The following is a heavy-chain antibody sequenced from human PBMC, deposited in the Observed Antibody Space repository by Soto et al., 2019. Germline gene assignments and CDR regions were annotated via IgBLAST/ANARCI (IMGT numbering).Heavy chain of an antibody. J-gene: IGHJ4*02. V-gene: IGHV4-39*01. Sequence: QLRLQESGPGLVKSSETLSLTCTVSSGSVRSSSYYWGWIRQPPGKGLEWIASIYYSGRTHNNPALKSRVTMSIDTYTNQFSLKMNSVTAADTAVYYCARHEAGAAADRPLDYGGQGTLVTVSS. CDR1: SGSVRSSSYY. CDR2: IYYSGRT. CDR3: ARHEAGAAADRPLDY. D-gene: IGHD6-13*01.